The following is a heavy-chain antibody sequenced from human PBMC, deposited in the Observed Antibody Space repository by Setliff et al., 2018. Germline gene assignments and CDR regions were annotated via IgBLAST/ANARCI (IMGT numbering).Heavy chain of an antibody. V-gene: IGHV1-18*01. CDR1: DDTFTSYG. CDR3: ARHSGRYYVPGTFDS. D-gene: IGHD1-26*01. Sequence: GASVKVSCKAPDDTFTSYGISWVRQAPGQGLEWMGWISGYNGDTKYGQRFKGRVTMTTDTSTSTAYMELGSLRSDDTAIYFCARHSGRYYVPGTFDSWGQGTPVTVSS. J-gene: IGHJ4*02. CDR2: ISGYNGDT.